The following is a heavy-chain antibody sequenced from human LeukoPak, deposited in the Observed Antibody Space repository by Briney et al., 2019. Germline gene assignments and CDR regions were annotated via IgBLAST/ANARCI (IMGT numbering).Heavy chain of an antibody. CDR1: GYTFTGYY. D-gene: IGHD6-13*01. CDR2: INPNSGGT. CDR3: ARDTGIAAAGSNNWFDP. Sequence: ASVKVSCKASGYTFTGYYMHWVRQAPGQGLEWMGWINPNSGGTNYAQKFQGRVTMTRDTSISTAFMELSRLRSDDTAVYYCARDTGIAAAGSNNWFDPWGQGTLVTVSS. J-gene: IGHJ5*02. V-gene: IGHV1-2*02.